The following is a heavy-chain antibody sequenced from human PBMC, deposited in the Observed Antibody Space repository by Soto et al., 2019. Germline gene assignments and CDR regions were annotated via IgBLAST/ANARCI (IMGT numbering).Heavy chain of an antibody. CDR2: IYWDDDK. CDR1: GFSLSTSGVG. Sequence: QITLKESGPTLVKPTQTLTLTCTFSGFSLSTSGVGVGWIRQPPGKALEWLALIYWDDDKRYSPSLNRRLTITKDTPKIQLLLTMTNIDPVDTATYYYAHTLPPCGCMPVWRQGTTVTFSS. J-gene: IGHJ6*02. V-gene: IGHV2-5*02. CDR3: AHTLPPCGCMPV.